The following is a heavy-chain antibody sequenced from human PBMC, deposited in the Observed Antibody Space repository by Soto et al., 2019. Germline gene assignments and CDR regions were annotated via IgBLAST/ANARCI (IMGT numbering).Heavy chain of an antibody. Sequence: SETLSITCTFSVGSMSSYYWTWIRQPAGKGLEWIERVYSSGGTHYNPSLKSRVTISLDTSKNQFSLRLLSVTDADTAVYYCARGQRFSDWFDPWGQGTLVTVSS. CDR1: VGSMSSYY. V-gene: IGHV4-4*07. CDR2: VYSSGGT. CDR3: ARGQRFSDWFDP. D-gene: IGHD3-3*01. J-gene: IGHJ5*02.